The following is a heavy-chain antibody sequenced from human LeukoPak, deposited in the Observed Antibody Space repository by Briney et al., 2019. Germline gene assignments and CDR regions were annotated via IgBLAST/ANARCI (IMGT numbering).Heavy chain of an antibody. CDR1: GGTFSSYA. D-gene: IGHD3-22*01. CDR2: IIPIFGTA. Sequence: SVKVSCKASGGTFSSYAISWVRQAPGQGLEWMGGIIPIFGTANYAQKFQGRVTITTDESTSTAYMELSNLRSEDTAVYYCASYYDSSGAPFDYWGQGTLVTVSS. V-gene: IGHV1-69*05. CDR3: ASYYDSSGAPFDY. J-gene: IGHJ4*02.